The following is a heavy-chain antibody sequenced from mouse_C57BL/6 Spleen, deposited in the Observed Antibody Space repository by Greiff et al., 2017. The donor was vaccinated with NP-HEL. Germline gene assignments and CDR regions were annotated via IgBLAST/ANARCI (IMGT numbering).Heavy chain of an antibody. Sequence: EVQLVESGPELVKPGASVKIPCKASGYTFTDYNMDWVKQSHGKSLEWIGDINPNNGGTIYNQKFKGKATLTVDKSSSTAYMELRSLTSEDTAVYYCARGGVSRYAMDYWGQGTSVTVSS. V-gene: IGHV1-18*01. CDR2: INPNNGGT. D-gene: IGHD2-12*01. CDR1: GYTFTDYN. J-gene: IGHJ4*01. CDR3: ARGGVSRYAMDY.